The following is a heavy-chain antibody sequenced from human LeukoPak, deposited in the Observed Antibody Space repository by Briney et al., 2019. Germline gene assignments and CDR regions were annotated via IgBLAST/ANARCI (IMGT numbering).Heavy chain of an antibody. CDR3: ARAWSGFGYMKEDY. CDR1: GFTFTTYW. Sequence: QPGGSLRLSCAASGFTFTTYWMHWVRQVPGKGLVWVSHINSDGSSTNYADSVKGRFTISRDNARNTLYLQMNSLRAEDTAVYYCARAWSGFGYMKEDYWGQGTLVTVSS. J-gene: IGHJ4*02. CDR2: INSDGSST. D-gene: IGHD5-12*01. V-gene: IGHV3-74*01.